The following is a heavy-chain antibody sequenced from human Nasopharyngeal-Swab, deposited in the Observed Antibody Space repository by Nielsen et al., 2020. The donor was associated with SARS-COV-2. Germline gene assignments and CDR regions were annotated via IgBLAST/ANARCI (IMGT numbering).Heavy chain of an antibody. CDR2: IKQDGSEQ. V-gene: IGHV3-7*04. J-gene: IGHJ3*01. Sequence: GESLKISCAASGFPLSHYYMTWVRQPPGKGLEWVSNIKQDGSEQFYADSVKGRFTISRDNAKNSLYLQMDSLRADDTAVYYCARESVVTGTDDAPDLWGRGTMVTASS. CDR1: GFPLSHYY. CDR3: ARESVVTGTDDAPDL. D-gene: IGHD2-21*02.